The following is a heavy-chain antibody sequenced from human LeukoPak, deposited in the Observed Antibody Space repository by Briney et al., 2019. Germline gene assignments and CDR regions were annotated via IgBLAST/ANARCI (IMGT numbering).Heavy chain of an antibody. D-gene: IGHD3-22*01. CDR3: ASGYYYDSSGYHNFDY. Sequence: GESLKISCKGSGYSFNNYWIGWVRQMPGKGLEWMGIIYPGDSDTRYSPSFQGQVTISADKSISTAYLQWSSLKASDTAMCYCASGYYYDSSGYHNFDYWGQGTLVTVSS. J-gene: IGHJ4*02. V-gene: IGHV5-51*01. CDR2: IYPGDSDT. CDR1: GYSFNNYW.